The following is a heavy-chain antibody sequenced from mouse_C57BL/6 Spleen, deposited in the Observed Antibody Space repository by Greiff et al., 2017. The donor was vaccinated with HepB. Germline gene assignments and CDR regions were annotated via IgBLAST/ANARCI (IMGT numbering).Heavy chain of an antibody. J-gene: IGHJ1*03. CDR2: IDPSDSYT. D-gene: IGHD1-1*01. CDR1: GYTFTSYW. V-gene: IGHV1-50*01. CDR3: AVYYYGSSRYWYFDV. Sequence: QVQLQQPGAELVKPGASVKLSCKASGYTFTSYWMQWVKQRPGQGLEWIGEIDPSDSYTNYNQKFKGKATLTVDTSSSTAYMQLSSLTSEDSAVYYCAVYYYGSSRYWYFDVWGTGTTVTVSS.